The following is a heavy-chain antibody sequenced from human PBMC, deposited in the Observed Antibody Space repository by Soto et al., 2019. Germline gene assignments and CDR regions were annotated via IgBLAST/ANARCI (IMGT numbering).Heavy chain of an antibody. J-gene: IGHJ3*01. CDR1: GSTFIRYG. V-gene: IGHV1-18*01. CDR3: ARDSYQLANYCLRDVSEV. CDR2: ISAYNGNT. D-gene: IGHD2-2*01. Sequence: ASVKVSWTGSGSTFIRYGTRSVRQANGQGLEWMGWISAYNGNTNYAQKLQGRVTMTTDTSTSTAYMELRSLRSDDTAVYYCARDSYQLANYCLRDVSEVWG.